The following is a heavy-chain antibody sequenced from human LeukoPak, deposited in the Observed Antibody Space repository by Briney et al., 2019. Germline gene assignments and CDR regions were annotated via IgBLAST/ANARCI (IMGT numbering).Heavy chain of an antibody. Sequence: PGGSLRLSSAASGFTFSSYAMSWVRQAPGKGLEWVSAISGSGGSTYYADPVKGRFTISRDNSRSTLYLQMNSLRVEDTAVYYWAKDGLAVGTFDYWGQGTLVTVSS. J-gene: IGHJ4*02. CDR3: AKDGLAVGTFDY. V-gene: IGHV3-23*01. CDR2: ISGSGGST. D-gene: IGHD2-15*01. CDR1: GFTFSSYA.